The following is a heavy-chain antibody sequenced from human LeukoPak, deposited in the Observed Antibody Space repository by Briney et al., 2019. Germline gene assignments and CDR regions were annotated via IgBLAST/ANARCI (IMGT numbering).Heavy chain of an antibody. V-gene: IGHV4-4*02. Sequence: KTSGTLSLTCAVSGGSISSSNWWSWVRQPPGKGLEWIGEIYHSGSTNYNPSLKSRVTISVDKSKNQFSLKLSSVTAADTAVYYWAGLLSIAVADESTDYWAREPWSPSPQ. CDR3: AGLLSIAVADESTDY. D-gene: IGHD6-19*01. CDR1: GGSISSSNW. J-gene: IGHJ4*02. CDR2: IYHSGST.